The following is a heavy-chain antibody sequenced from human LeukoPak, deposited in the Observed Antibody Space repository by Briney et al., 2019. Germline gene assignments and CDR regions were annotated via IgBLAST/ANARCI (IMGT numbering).Heavy chain of an antibody. J-gene: IGHJ4*02. D-gene: IGHD1-26*01. CDR3: ARERGLLRLFDY. CDR2: INHSGST. V-gene: IGHV4-34*01. Sequence: SETLSLTCAVYGGSFSGYYWSWIRQPPGKGLEWIGEINHSGSTNYNPSLKSRVTISVDTSKNQFSLKLSSVTAADTAVYYCARERGLLRLFDYWGQGTLVTVSS. CDR1: GGSFSGYY.